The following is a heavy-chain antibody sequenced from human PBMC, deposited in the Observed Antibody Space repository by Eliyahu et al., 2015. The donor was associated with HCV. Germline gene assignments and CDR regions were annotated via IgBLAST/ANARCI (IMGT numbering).Heavy chain of an antibody. CDR1: GYTFSSYA. CDR3: TRISRMGFDS. V-gene: IGHV1-3*01. D-gene: IGHD2-8*01. CDR2: INAASGNR. Sequence: QVQLVQSGAXVKKPGASVKVSCKTSGYTFSSYAVXWVRQAXGQXLEWMGWINAASGNREYAQELQGRVTITSDTSASTAYMELSSLTTEDTAVYFCTRISRMGFDSWGQGTLVTVSS. J-gene: IGHJ5*01.